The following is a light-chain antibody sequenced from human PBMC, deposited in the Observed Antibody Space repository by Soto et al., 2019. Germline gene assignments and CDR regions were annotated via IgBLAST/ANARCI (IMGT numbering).Light chain of an antibody. CDR2: AAS. CDR3: QQANSFPPSFT. Sequence: DIQMTQSPSSVSASVGDRVTITCRASQGIGSWLAWYQQKPGKAPKLLIYAASSLQSGVPSRFSGRGSGTDFTLTISSLQPEDFATYFCQQANSFPPSFTFGPGTKVDFK. J-gene: IGKJ3*01. V-gene: IGKV1-12*01. CDR1: QGIGSW.